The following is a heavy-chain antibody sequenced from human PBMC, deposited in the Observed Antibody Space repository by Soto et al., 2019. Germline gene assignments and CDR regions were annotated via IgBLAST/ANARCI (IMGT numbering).Heavy chain of an antibody. J-gene: IGHJ4*02. Sequence: GVSLRLSCSASGFTFSSYAMHWVRQAPGKGLEYVSAISSNGGSTYYADSVKGRFTISRDNSKNTLYLQMSSLRAEDTAVYYCVKGLRATDDYWGQGTLVTVSS. CDR3: VKGLRATDDY. V-gene: IGHV3-64D*06. CDR2: ISSNGGST. D-gene: IGHD1-26*01. CDR1: GFTFSSYA.